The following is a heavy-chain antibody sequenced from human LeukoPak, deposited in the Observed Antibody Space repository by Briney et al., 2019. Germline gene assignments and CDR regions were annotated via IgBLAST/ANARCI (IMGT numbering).Heavy chain of an antibody. CDR1: GFTLSSYS. Sequence: GGSLRLSCAASGFTLSSYSMNWVRQAPGKGLEWVSYISSSSSTIYYADSVKGRFTISRDNAKNSLYLQMNSLRAEDTAVYYCARLPVVPAAIIYYYYYYMDVWGKGTTVTVSS. D-gene: IGHD2-2*01. CDR2: ISSSSSTI. V-gene: IGHV3-48*01. J-gene: IGHJ6*03. CDR3: ARLPVVPAAIIYYYYYYMDV.